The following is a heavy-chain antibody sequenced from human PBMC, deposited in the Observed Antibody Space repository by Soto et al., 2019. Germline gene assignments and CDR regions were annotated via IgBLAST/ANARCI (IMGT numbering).Heavy chain of an antibody. J-gene: IGHJ4*02. CDR3: ARISGLDY. D-gene: IGHD1-26*01. CDR1: GFTFSSYG. Sequence: QVQLVESGGGVVQPGRSLRLSCAASGFTFSSYGMHWVRQAPGKGLEWVAVISYDGSNKYYADSVKGRFTISRDNSKNTLYLQMNSLRAEDTAVYYWARISGLDYWGQGTLVTVSS. CDR2: ISYDGSNK. V-gene: IGHV3-30*03.